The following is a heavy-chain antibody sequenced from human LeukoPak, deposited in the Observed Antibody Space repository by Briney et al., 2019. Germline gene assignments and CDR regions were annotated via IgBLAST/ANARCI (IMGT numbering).Heavy chain of an antibody. V-gene: IGHV4-34*01. Sequence: PSEPLSLTCAVYGGSFSGYYWSWIRQPPGKGLEWIGEINHSGSTNYNPSLKSRVTISVDTSKNQFSLKLSSVTAADTAVYYCARNYCYYMDVWGKGTTVTVSS. CDR1: GGSFSGYY. J-gene: IGHJ6*03. CDR2: INHSGST. CDR3: ARNYCYYMDV.